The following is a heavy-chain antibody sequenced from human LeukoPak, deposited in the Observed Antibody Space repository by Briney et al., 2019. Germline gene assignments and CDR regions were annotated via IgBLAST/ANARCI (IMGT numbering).Heavy chain of an antibody. J-gene: IGHJ4*02. D-gene: IGHD2-8*01. CDR2: IYHSGST. CDR1: GGSISSSNW. V-gene: IGHV4-4*02. Sequence: SETLSLTCAVSGGSISSSNWWSWVRQPPGKGLEWIGEIYHSGSTNYNPSLKSRVTISVDKSKNQFSLNLISVTAADTAVYYCARVSGYCPDGVCRFDFWGQGTLVTVSS. CDR3: ARVSGYCPDGVCRFDF.